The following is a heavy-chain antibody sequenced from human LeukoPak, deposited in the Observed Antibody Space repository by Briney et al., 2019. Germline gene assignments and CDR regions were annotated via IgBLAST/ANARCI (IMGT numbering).Heavy chain of an antibody. J-gene: IGHJ4*02. D-gene: IGHD5-12*01. CDR3: ARASGYSGYSDY. CDR1: GFTFSDYY. Sequence: GGSLRLSCAASGFTFSDYYMSWIRQAPGKGLEWVSHISSSSSYTDYADSVKGRFTISRDNAKNSLNLQMNNLRAEDTAVYYCARASGYSGYSDYWGQGTLVTVSS. CDR2: ISSSSSYT. V-gene: IGHV3-11*05.